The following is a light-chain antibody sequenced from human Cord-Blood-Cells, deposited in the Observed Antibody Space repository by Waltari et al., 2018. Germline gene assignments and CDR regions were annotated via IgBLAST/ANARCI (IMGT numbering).Light chain of an antibody. V-gene: IGLV2-23*03. J-gene: IGLJ1*01. CDR2: EGS. CDR1: SSDVGSYNL. CDR3: CSYAGSSTV. Sequence: QSALTQPASVSGSPGQSITIPCTGTSSDVGSYNLVSWYQQHPGKAPKLMIYEGSKRPSVFSNRFSGSKSGNTASLTISGLQAEDEADYYCCSYAGSSTVFGTVTKVTVL.